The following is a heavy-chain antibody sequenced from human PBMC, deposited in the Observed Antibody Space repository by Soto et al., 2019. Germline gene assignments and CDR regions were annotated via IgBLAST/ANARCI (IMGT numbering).Heavy chain of an antibody. D-gene: IGHD3-10*01. V-gene: IGHV3-48*03. CDR3: ARARPRFGESDYGMDV. CDR1: GFSFSSFE. Sequence: EVQLVESGGGLVQPGGSLRLSCAASGFSFSSFEMNWVRQAPRKGLQWVSYISSSSTTIYYVDSVKGRFTISRDHARNSLYLQMDRLRAEDTAVYYCARARPRFGESDYGMDVWGQGPTVTVSS. J-gene: IGHJ6*02. CDR2: ISSSSTTI.